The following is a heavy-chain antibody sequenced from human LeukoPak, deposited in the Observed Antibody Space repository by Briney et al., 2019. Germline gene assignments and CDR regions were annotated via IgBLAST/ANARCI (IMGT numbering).Heavy chain of an antibody. Sequence: SETLSLTCTVSGRSISSNYWSLIRQPPGRGLEWIGYIYYSGSTNYNPSLKSRVTISVDTSKKQFSLNLRSVTAADTAVYYCARETYYHDSGGFFQFDNWGQGTLVTVSS. CDR1: GRSISSNY. J-gene: IGHJ4*02. D-gene: IGHD3-22*01. V-gene: IGHV4-59*01. CDR3: ARETYYHDSGGFFQFDN. CDR2: IYYSGST.